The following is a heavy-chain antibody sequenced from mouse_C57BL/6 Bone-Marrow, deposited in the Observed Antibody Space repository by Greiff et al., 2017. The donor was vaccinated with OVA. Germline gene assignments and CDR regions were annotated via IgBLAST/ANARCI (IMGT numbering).Heavy chain of an antibody. V-gene: IGHV1-50*01. Sequence: QVQLQQSGAELVKPGASVKLSCKASGYTFTSYWMQWVKQRPGQGLEWIGEIDPSDSYTNYNQKFKGKATLTVDKSSSTAYMQLSSLTSEDSAVYCCASGVFAFWGQGTMVTVSA. CDR2: IDPSDSYT. J-gene: IGHJ3*01. CDR3: ASGVFAF. CDR1: GYTFTSYW.